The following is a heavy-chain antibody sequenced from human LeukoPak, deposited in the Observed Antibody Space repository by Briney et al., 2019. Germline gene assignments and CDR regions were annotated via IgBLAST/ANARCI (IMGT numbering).Heavy chain of an antibody. D-gene: IGHD3-22*01. CDR2: ISYDGSNK. Sequence: GGSLRLSCAASAFTVGNNYMSWVRQAPGKGLEWVAVISYDGSNKYYADSVKGRFTISRDNSKNTLYLQMNSLRAEDTAVYYCAKDMRLDDDSSGYYKNWFDPWGQGTLVTVSS. CDR1: AFTVGNNY. J-gene: IGHJ5*02. CDR3: AKDMRLDDDSSGYYKNWFDP. V-gene: IGHV3-30*18.